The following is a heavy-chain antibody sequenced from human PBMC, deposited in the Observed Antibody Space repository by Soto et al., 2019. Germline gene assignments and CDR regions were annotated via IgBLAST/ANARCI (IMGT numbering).Heavy chain of an antibody. Sequence: SVKVSCKASGGTFSSYAISWVRQAPGQGLEWMGGIIPIFGTANYAQKFQGRVTITADESTSTAYMELSSLRSEDTAVYYCARAYYYDSSGYYPRPFDYWGQGTLVTVSS. CDR2: IIPIFGTA. CDR3: ARAYYYDSSGYYPRPFDY. J-gene: IGHJ4*02. CDR1: GGTFSSYA. D-gene: IGHD3-22*01. V-gene: IGHV1-69*13.